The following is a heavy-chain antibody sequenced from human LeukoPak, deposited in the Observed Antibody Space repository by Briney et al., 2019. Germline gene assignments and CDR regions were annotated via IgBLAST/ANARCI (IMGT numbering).Heavy chain of an antibody. D-gene: IGHD6-13*01. CDR3: ASPTPNIAAAVSAY. CDR2: IYSGGTT. J-gene: IGHJ4*02. V-gene: IGHV3-66*01. Sequence: HAGGSLRLSCAASGFTVSSNYMDWVRQAPGKGLEWVSVIYSGGTTYYADSVKGRFTISRDNSKNTLYLQMNSLRAEDTAVYYCASPTPNIAAAVSAYWGQGTLVTVSS. CDR1: GFTVSSNY.